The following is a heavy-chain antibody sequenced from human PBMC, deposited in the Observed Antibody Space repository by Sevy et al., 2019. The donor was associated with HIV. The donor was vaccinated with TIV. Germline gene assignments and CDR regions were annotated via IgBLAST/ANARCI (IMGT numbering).Heavy chain of an antibody. CDR2: TYYRSKWYK. Sequence: KQSQTLSLTCAISGDSVSTNSAVWNWIRQSPSRGLEWLGRTYYRSKWYKDYSVSLKGRLTITPNTSKNQFSLHLKSVTADDTAMYFCARAGATISGIVTMSFDVWGQGTLVTVSS. CDR3: ARAGATISGIVTMSFDV. J-gene: IGHJ4*02. V-gene: IGHV6-1*01. CDR1: GDSVSTNSAV. D-gene: IGHD3-10*02.